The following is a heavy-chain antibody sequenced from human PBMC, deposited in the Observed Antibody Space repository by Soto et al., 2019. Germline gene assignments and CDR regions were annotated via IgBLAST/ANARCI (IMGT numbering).Heavy chain of an antibody. Sequence: PSETLSLTCTVSGGSISSYYWSWIRQPPGKGLEWIGYIYYSGSTYYNPSLKSRVTISVDTSKNQFSLKLSSVTAADTAVYYCARGADGNFDYWGQGTLVTVSS. D-gene: IGHD1-26*01. CDR3: ARGADGNFDY. CDR1: GGSISSYY. V-gene: IGHV4-59*12. CDR2: IYYSGST. J-gene: IGHJ4*02.